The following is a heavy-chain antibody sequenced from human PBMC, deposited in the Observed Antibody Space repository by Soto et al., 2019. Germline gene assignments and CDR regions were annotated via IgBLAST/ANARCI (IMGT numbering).Heavy chain of an antibody. CDR1: GGSISSSSYY. J-gene: IGHJ4*02. Sequence: LSLTCTVSGGSISSSSYYWGWIRQPPGKGLEWIGSIYYSGSTYYNPSLKSRVTISVDTSKNQFSLKLSSVTAADTAVYYCARHFPDLIAGPTGYFDYWGQGTPVTVSS. D-gene: IGHD2-15*01. V-gene: IGHV4-39*01. CDR3: ARHFPDLIAGPTGYFDY. CDR2: IYYSGST.